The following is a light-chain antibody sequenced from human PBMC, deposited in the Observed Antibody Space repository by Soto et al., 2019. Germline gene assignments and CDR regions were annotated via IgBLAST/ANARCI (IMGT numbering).Light chain of an antibody. CDR3: VLYMGSGISV. J-gene: IGLJ2*01. CDR1: SGSVSAGYY. Sequence: QTVVTQEPSFSVSPGGKVTLTCGLSSGSVSAGYYPSWYQQTPGQAPRTLIYSTSTRSSGVPDRFSGSILENKAALTITGAHADDESDYYCVLYMGSGISVFGGGTKLTVL. CDR2: STS. V-gene: IGLV8-61*01.